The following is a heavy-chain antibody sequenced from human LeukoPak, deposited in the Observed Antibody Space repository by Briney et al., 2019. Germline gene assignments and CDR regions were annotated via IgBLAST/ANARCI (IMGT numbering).Heavy chain of an antibody. J-gene: IGHJ6*03. V-gene: IGHV3-23*01. Sequence: PGGSLRLSCAASGFTFSTSGMSWVRQAPGKGLEWVSTITGSGGSTYYADSLKGRFTISRDNSKNTLYLQMNSLRPEDTAVYYCAKDWRRIVVVGPITRHGNYMDVWGKGTTVTISS. CDR3: AKDWRRIVVVGPITRHGNYMDV. CDR1: GFTFSTSG. CDR2: ITGSGGST. D-gene: IGHD2-15*01.